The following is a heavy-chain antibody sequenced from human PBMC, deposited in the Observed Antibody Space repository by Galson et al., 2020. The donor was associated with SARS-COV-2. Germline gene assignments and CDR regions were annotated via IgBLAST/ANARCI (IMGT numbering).Heavy chain of an antibody. D-gene: IGHD3-22*01. CDR3: ARDGVDSSGYSMGYYGMDV. CDR2: IYTSGST. V-gene: IGHV4-4*07. J-gene: IGHJ6*02. CDR1: GGSISSYY. Sequence: SETLSLTCTVSGGSISSYYWSWIRQPAGKGLEWIGRIYTSGSTNYNPSLKSRVTMSVDTSKNQFSLKLSSVTAADTAVYYCARDGVDSSGYSMGYYGMDVWGQGTTVTVSS.